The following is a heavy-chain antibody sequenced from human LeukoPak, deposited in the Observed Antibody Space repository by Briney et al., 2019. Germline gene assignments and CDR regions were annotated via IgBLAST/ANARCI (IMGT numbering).Heavy chain of an antibody. CDR1: GYTFTSYD. D-gene: IGHD3-3*01. V-gene: IGHV1-8*03. Sequence: ASVKVSCKASGYTFTSYDINWVRQATGQGLEWMGWMNPNSGNTGYAQKFQGRVTITRNTSISTAYMELSSLRSEDTAVYYCATVRIGDYDFWSGPAEYFQHWGQGTLVTVSS. J-gene: IGHJ1*01. CDR2: MNPNSGNT. CDR3: ATVRIGDYDFWSGPAEYFQH.